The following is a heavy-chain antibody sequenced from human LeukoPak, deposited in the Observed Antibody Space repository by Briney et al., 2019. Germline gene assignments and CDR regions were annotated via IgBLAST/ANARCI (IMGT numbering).Heavy chain of an antibody. V-gene: IGHV3-23*01. CDR2: ISGSGGST. CDR3: AKHTVTTPNYYFDY. D-gene: IGHD4-17*01. J-gene: IGHJ4*02. CDR1: GFTFSSYA. Sequence: GGSLRLSCAASGFTFSSYAMSWVRQAPGKGLEWVSVISGSGGSTYYADSVKDRFTISRDNSKNTLYLQMNSLRAEDTAVYYCAKHTVTTPNYYFDYWGQGTLVTVSS.